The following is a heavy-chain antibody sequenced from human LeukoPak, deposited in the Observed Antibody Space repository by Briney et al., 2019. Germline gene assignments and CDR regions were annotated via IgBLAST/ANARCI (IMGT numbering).Heavy chain of an antibody. V-gene: IGHV4-59*04. CDR3: ARTAVAAVNLDY. CDR1: GFTFSDYY. J-gene: IGHJ4*02. D-gene: IGHD6-19*01. CDR2: ISYSGAT. Sequence: GSLRLSCAASGFTFSDYYMSWIRQPPGKGLEWIASISYSGATYYNPSLKSRVTMSVDTSNNQISLKVSSVTAADTALYYCARTAVAAVNLDYWGQGTLVTVSS.